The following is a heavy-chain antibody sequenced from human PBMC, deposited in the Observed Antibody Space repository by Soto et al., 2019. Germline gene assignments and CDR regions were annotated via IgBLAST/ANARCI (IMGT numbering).Heavy chain of an antibody. Sequence: GGSLRLSCAASGFTFSSYSMNWVRQAPGKGLEWVSYISSSSSTIYYADSVKGRFTISRDNAKNSLYLQMNSLRDEDTAVYYCACHSTHYYDSSGYYYRAEYFQHWGQGTLVTVSS. CDR2: ISSSSSTI. CDR3: ACHSTHYYDSSGYYYRAEYFQH. CDR1: GFTFSSYS. V-gene: IGHV3-48*02. J-gene: IGHJ1*01. D-gene: IGHD3-22*01.